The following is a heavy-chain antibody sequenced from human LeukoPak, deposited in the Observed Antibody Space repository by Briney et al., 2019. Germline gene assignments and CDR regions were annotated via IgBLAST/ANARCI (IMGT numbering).Heavy chain of an antibody. J-gene: IGHJ3*02. D-gene: IGHD5-12*01. CDR3: ARQDSGYDPFDI. CDR2: ICHSGST. V-gene: IGHV4-38-2*01. Sequence: SETLSLTCAVSGYSISSGYYWGWIRQPPGKGLEWIGSICHSGSTFYNPSLKSRVTISVDTSKNQFSVKLSSVTAADTAVYYCARQDSGYDPFDIWGQGTMVTVSS. CDR1: GYSISSGYY.